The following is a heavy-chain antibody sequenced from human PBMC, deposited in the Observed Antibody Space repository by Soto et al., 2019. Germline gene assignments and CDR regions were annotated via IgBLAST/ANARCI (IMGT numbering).Heavy chain of an antibody. Sequence: QVQLQQSGPRLVKPSGTLSLTCVVSGGSMGSTSWWSWVRQTPGKGLEWIGEVNRSGSTKYNPSLSNRVTISLDKSNNHFSLNLKSVTAADTAVYYCATLPPRIVVVVLPIPSWGQGTLVTVSS. CDR1: GGSMGSTSW. J-gene: IGHJ4*02. CDR2: VNRSGST. CDR3: ATLPPRIVVVVLPIPS. D-gene: IGHD2-15*01. V-gene: IGHV4-4*02.